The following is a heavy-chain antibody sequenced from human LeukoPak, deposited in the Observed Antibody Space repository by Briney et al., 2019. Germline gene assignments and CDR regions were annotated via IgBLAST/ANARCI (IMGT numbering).Heavy chain of an antibody. J-gene: IGHJ4*02. Sequence: SGGSLRLSCAASGFTFRSYWMHWVRQAPGKGLFWVSRINSDGSRIGYADSVKGRFTISRDNAKNTLYLQMNSLRVGDTAVYYCVRDLGWNEDYWGQGTLVTVSS. CDR3: VRDLGWNEDY. CDR2: INSDGSRI. V-gene: IGHV3-74*01. D-gene: IGHD1-1*01. CDR1: GFTFRSYW.